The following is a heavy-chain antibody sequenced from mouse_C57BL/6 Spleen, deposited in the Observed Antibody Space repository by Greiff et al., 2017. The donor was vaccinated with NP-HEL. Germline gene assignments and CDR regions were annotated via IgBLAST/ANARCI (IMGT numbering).Heavy chain of an antibody. D-gene: IGHD1-1*01. V-gene: IGHV1-55*01. J-gene: IGHJ2*01. CDR3: ASTITAVVADYFDY. CDR2: IYPGSGST. Sequence: VQLQQSGAELVKPGASVKMSCKASGYTFTSYWITWVKQRPGQGLEWIGDIYPGSGSTNYNEKFKSKATLTVDTSSSTAYMQLSSLTSEDSAVYYCASTITAVVADYFDYWGQGTTLTVSS. CDR1: GYTFTSYW.